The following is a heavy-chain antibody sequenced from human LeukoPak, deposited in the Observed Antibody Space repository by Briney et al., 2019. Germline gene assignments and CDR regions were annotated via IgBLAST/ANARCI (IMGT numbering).Heavy chain of an antibody. CDR1: GFTFSDYS. V-gene: IGHV3-21*01. CDR2: ISSSSAYI. CDR3: ARGSSTSFDTTGY. D-gene: IGHD2/OR15-2a*01. Sequence: GGSLRLSCAVSGFTFSDYSMNWVRQAPGKGLEWVSSISSSSAYIYYADSVKGRFTISRDNAKNSVYLQMTSLRVEDTATYDCARGSSTSFDTTGYWGQGTPVTVSS. J-gene: IGHJ4*02.